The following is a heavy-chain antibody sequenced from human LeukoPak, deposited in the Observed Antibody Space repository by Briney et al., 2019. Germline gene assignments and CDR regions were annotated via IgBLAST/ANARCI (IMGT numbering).Heavy chain of an antibody. D-gene: IGHD3-10*01. CDR1: EYTFTSYD. CDR3: ARGRRATYYGSGSYPFL. V-gene: IGHV1-8*01. CDR2: MNPNSGNT. J-gene: IGHJ4*02. Sequence: APVKVSRKASEYTFTSYDINWVRQATGQGLEWMGWMNPNSGNTGYAQKFQGRVTMTRNTSISTAYMELSSLRSEDTAVYYCARGRRATYYGSGSYPFLWGQGTLVTVSS.